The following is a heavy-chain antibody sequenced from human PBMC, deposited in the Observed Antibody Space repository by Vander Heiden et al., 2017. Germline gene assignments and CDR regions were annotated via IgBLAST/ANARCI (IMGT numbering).Heavy chain of an antibody. D-gene: IGHD1-26*01. V-gene: IGHV3-23*01. Sequence: EVQLLESGGGLGQPGGSLRLSCEASGLMFSSYAMSWVRQAPGKGLEWVSGISSSGGNTYYADSVKGRFTISRDNSKNTLYLQMSSLRAEDTAVYYCAKDVVQWGATGFDYWGQGTLVTVSS. J-gene: IGHJ4*02. CDR2: ISSSGGNT. CDR3: AKDVVQWGATGFDY. CDR1: GLMFSSYA.